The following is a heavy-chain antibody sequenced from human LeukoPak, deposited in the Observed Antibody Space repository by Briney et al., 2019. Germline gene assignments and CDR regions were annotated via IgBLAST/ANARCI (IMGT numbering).Heavy chain of an antibody. J-gene: IGHJ4*02. CDR3: ATLFGELGDFDY. CDR1: GGSISSGGYY. D-gene: IGHD3-16*01. CDR2: IYYSGST. Sequence: SQTLSLTCTVSGGSISSGGYYGSWIRQHPGKGLEWIGYIYYSGSTYYNPSLKSRVTISVDTSKNQFSLKLSSVTAADTAVYYCATLFGELGDFDYWGQGTLVTVSS. V-gene: IGHV4-31*03.